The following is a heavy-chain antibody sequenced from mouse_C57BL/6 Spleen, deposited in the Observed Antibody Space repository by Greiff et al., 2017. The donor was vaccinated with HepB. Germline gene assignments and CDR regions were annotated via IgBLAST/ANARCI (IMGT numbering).Heavy chain of an antibody. D-gene: IGHD2-10*01. CDR1: GFTFSSYT. J-gene: IGHJ4*01. V-gene: IGHV5-9*01. CDR3: ARHPTGYYAMDY. Sequence: EVQLQESGGGLVKPGGSLKLSCAASGFTFSSYTMSWVRQTPEKRLEWVATISGGGGNTYYPDSVKGRFTISRDNAKNTLYLQMSSLRSEDTALYYCARHPTGYYAMDYWGQGTSVTVSS. CDR2: ISGGGGNT.